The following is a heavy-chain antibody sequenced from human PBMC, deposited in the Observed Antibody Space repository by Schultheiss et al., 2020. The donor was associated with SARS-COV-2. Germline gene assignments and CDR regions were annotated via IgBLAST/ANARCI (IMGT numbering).Heavy chain of an antibody. V-gene: IGHV3-48*03. J-gene: IGHJ4*02. CDR2: ISSSGSTI. Sequence: GGSLRLSCAASGFTFSSYEMNWVRQAPGKGLEWVSYISSSGSTIYYADSVKGRFTISRDNAKNSLYLQMNSLRAEDTAVYYCASSRYGADFDYWGQGTLVTVSS. CDR3: ASSRYGADFDY. CDR1: GFTFSSYE. D-gene: IGHD4/OR15-4a*01.